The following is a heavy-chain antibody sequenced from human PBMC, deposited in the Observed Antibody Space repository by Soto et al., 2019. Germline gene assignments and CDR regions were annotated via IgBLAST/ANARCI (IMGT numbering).Heavy chain of an antibody. V-gene: IGHV3-23*01. Sequence: GGSLRLSCAASGFTFSSYAMSWVRQAPGKGLEWVSAISGSGGSTYYADSVKGRFTISRDNSKNTLYLQMNSLRAEDTAVYYCAKDALPYCSGGSCYDLDYWGQGTLVTVSS. CDR2: ISGSGGST. CDR3: AKDALPYCSGGSCYDLDY. D-gene: IGHD2-15*01. J-gene: IGHJ4*02. CDR1: GFTFSSYA.